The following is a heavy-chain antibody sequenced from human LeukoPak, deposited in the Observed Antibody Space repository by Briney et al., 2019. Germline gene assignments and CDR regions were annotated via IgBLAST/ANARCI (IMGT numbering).Heavy chain of an antibody. V-gene: IGHV1-8*01. Sequence: ASVKVSCRASGYTFTSYDINCVRQATGQGLEWMGWMNPNSGNTGYAQKFQGRVTMTRNTSISTAYMELSSLRSEDTAVYYCARFPSTYYYDSSVSVDYWGQGTLVTVSS. D-gene: IGHD3-22*01. CDR1: GYTFTSYD. J-gene: IGHJ4*02. CDR3: ARFPSTYYYDSSVSVDY. CDR2: MNPNSGNT.